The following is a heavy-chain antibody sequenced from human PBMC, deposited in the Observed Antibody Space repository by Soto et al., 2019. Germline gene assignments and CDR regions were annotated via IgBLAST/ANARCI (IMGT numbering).Heavy chain of an antibody. V-gene: IGHV1-18*01. CDR1: GYTFTSYG. Sequence: QVQLVQSGAEVKKPGASVKVSCKASGYTFTSYGISWVRQAPGQGLEWMGWISAYNGNTNYAQKLQGRVTMTTDTSTSNAYMELRSLRSDDTGVDYWARQWGGGRYGYNEIDYWGQGTLVTVSS. CDR2: ISAYNGNT. J-gene: IGHJ4*02. D-gene: IGHD5-12*01. CDR3: ARQWGGGRYGYNEIDY.